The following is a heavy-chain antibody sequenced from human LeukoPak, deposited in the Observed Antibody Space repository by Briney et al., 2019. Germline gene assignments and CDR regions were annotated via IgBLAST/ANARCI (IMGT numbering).Heavy chain of an antibody. Sequence: PGGSLRLSCVASGFTFSNYWMSWVRQAPGKGLEWVANIKEDGSENYYVDSVKGRFTISRDNAKNALYLQMNSLRAEDTAVYYCARDRHYNSWSNDRFDYWGQGTLVTVSS. J-gene: IGHJ4*02. CDR3: ARDRHYNSWSNDRFDY. CDR2: IKEDGSEN. CDR1: GFTFSNYW. V-gene: IGHV3-7*01. D-gene: IGHD6-13*01.